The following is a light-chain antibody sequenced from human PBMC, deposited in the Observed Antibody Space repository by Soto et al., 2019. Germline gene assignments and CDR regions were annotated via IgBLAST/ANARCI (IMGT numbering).Light chain of an antibody. V-gene: IGLV1-40*01. CDR2: GNS. CDR1: SSNIGAGYD. CDR3: QSYDSSLSGWV. J-gene: IGLJ3*02. Sequence: QSVLTQPPSVSGAPGQRVTISCTGSSSNIGAGYDVHWYQQLPGTAPKFLIYGNSNRPSGVPDRFSGSNSGTSASLAITGLQAEDEADYYCQSYDSSLSGWVFGGGTKFTVL.